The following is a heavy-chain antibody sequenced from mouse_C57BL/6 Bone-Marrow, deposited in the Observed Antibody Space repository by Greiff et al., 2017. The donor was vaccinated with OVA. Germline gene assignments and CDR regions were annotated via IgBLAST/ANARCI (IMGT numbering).Heavy chain of an antibody. D-gene: IGHD4-1*01. V-gene: IGHV10-1*01. CDR2: IRSKSNNYAT. CDR1: GFSFNTYA. J-gene: IGHJ4*01. Sequence: EVQLVESGGGLVQPKGSLTLSCAASGFSFNTYAMNWVRQAPGKGLEWVARIRSKSNNYATYYADSVKDRFTSYRDDSESMLYLQMNNLKTEDTAMYYCVRHLNWDVDAMDYWGQGTSVTVSS. CDR3: VRHLNWDVDAMDY.